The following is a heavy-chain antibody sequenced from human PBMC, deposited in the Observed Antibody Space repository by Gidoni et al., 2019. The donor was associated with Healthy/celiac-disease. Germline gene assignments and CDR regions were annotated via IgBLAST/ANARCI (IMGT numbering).Heavy chain of an antibody. CDR3: AKSIGVTKPFDY. D-gene: IGHD4-17*01. J-gene: IGHJ4*02. Sequence: QVQLVQSGAAVKKPGSSVKVSCKASAGTFSSYTIHWVRPAPGQGLEWMGRIIPILGIANYAQKFQGRVTITADKSTSTAYMELSSLRSEDTAVYYCAKSIGVTKPFDYWGQGTLVTVSS. V-gene: IGHV1-69*02. CDR2: IIPILGIA. CDR1: AGTFSSYT.